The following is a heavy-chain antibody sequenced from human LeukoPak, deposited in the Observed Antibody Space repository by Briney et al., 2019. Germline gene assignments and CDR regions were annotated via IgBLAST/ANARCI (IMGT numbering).Heavy chain of an antibody. D-gene: IGHD3-9*01. CDR2: IYYSGST. V-gene: IGHV4-59*01. J-gene: IGHJ6*03. Sequence: SETLSLTCTVSGGSISSYYWSWIRQPPGKGLEWIGYIYYSGSTNYNPSLKSRVTISVDTSKNQFSLKLSSVTAADTAVYYCARGPHYDILTGYYGDYYYMDVWGKGTTVTISS. CDR1: GGSISSYY. CDR3: ARGPHYDILTGYYGDYYYMDV.